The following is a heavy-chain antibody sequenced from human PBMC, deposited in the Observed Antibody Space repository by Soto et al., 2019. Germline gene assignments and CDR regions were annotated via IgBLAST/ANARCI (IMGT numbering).Heavy chain of an antibody. CDR1: GFSLSTSGVG. D-gene: IGHD4-17*01. V-gene: IGHV2-5*02. CDR2: IYWDDDK. CDR3: AHTPDYGDYAGHSLRFGWFDP. J-gene: IGHJ5*02. Sequence: QITLKESGPTLVKPTQTLTLTCTFSGFSLSTSGVGVGWIRQPPGKALEWLALIYWDDDKRYSPSLKSRLTITKDTSKNQVVLTMTNMDPVDTATYYCAHTPDYGDYAGHSLRFGWFDPWGQGTLVTVSS.